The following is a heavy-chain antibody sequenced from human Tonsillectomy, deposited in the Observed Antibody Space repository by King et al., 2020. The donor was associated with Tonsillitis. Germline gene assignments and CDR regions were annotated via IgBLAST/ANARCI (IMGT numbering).Heavy chain of an antibody. CDR3: ASVRLVRGLFGVVNARWFDP. V-gene: IGHV3-7*03. J-gene: IGHJ5*02. D-gene: IGHD3-3*01. Sequence: VQLVESGGGLVQPGGSLRLSCAASGFTFSSDWMSWVRQAPGKGMEWVANIKQDGSEKYYVDSVKGRFTISRDNAKNSLYLLMNSLRAEDTAVYYCASVRLVRGLFGVVNARWFDPWGQGTLVTVSS. CDR1: GFTFSSDW. CDR2: IKQDGSEK.